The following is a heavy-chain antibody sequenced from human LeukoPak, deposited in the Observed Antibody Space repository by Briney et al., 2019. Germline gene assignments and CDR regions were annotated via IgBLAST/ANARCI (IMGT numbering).Heavy chain of an antibody. J-gene: IGHJ6*02. CDR1: GFTFSSYV. V-gene: IGHV3-23*05. CDR2: FYPAGNST. D-gene: IGHD1-20*01. CDR3: ARVFEGYNWNLYGMDV. Sequence: GGSLRLSCAASGFTFSSYVMSWVRQAPGKGLEWVSTFYPAGNSTYYADSVKGRFTISRDNSKNTLYLQMNSLRAEDTAVYYCARVFEGYNWNLYGMDVWGQGTTVTVSS.